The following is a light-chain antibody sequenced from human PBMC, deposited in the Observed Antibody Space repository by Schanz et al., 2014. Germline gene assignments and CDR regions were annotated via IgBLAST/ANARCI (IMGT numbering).Light chain of an antibody. CDR3: QQHPPIT. Sequence: EIVMTQSPATLSVSPGERATLSCRASQSVSSNLAWYQQEPGQPPRLLIYGASNRAAGIPDRFSGSGSGTDFTLSISRLEPEDFAVYYCQQHPPITFGQGTRLDIK. CDR2: GAS. V-gene: IGKV3D-15*01. J-gene: IGKJ5*01. CDR1: QSVSSN.